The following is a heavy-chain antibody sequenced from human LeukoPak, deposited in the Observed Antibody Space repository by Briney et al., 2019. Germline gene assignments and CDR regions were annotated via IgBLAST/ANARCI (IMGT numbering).Heavy chain of an antibody. J-gene: IGHJ5*02. Sequence: SETLSLTCTVSGGSFSSYYWNWIRQPPGKGLEWIGTIYYSGTTYYNPSLKSRITISVDTSKNQFSLKLSSVTAADTAVYYCARHDCYGSVNWFDPWGQGTLVTVSS. CDR2: IYYSGTT. CDR1: GGSFSSYY. V-gene: IGHV4-39*01. CDR3: ARHDCYGSVNWFDP. D-gene: IGHD3-10*01.